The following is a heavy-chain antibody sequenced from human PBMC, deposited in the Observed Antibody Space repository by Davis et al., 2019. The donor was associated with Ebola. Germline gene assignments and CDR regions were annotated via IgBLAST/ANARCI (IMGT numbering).Heavy chain of an antibody. D-gene: IGHD5-12*01. Sequence: MPSETLSLTCTVSGGSISSGDYYWNWLRQPPGMRLEWIGYISYSGNTYYNPSLKSRVTISVDKSKNQFSLKLSSVTAADTAVYYCARDAISSGYASWGQGTLVTVSS. CDR1: GGSISSGDYY. V-gene: IGHV4-30-4*01. J-gene: IGHJ5*02. CDR2: ISYSGNT. CDR3: ARDAISSGYAS.